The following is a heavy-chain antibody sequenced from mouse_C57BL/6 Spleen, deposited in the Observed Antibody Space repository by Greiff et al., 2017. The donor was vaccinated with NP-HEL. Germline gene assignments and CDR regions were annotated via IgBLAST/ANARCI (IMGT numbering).Heavy chain of an antibody. V-gene: IGHV1-7*01. CDR2: INPSSGYT. Sequence: VQLQQSGAELAKPGASVKLSCKASGYTFTSYWMHWVKQRPGQGLEWIGYINPSSGYTKYNQKFKDKAPLTADKSSSTAYMQLSSLTYEDSAVYYCARRGIITTVVGESLMDYWGQGTSVTVSS. CDR3: ARRGIITTVVGESLMDY. J-gene: IGHJ4*01. CDR1: GYTFTSYW. D-gene: IGHD1-1*01.